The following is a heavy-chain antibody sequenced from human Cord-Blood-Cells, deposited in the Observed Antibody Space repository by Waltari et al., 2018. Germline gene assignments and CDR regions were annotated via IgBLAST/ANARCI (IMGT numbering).Heavy chain of an antibody. CDR2: INPNRGGS. Sequence: QVQLVQSGAEVKKPGASVKVSCKASGYTFTGYYMHWVRQAPGQGLEWMGWINPNRGGSNYAQKFQGWVTMTRDTSISIAYMELSRLRSDDTAVYYCAREDSGNFDYWGQGTLVTVSS. D-gene: IGHD1-26*01. V-gene: IGHV1-2*04. CDR3: AREDSGNFDY. J-gene: IGHJ4*02. CDR1: GYTFTGYY.